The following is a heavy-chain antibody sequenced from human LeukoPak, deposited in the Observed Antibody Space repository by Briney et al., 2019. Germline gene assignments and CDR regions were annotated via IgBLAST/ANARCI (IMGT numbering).Heavy chain of an antibody. D-gene: IGHD3-9*01. CDR3: ARGPLTDYYYFDS. CDR2: IYYSGPT. V-gene: IGHV4-59*01. Sequence: SETLSLTCTVSGGSIDSDYWSWIRQPPGKGLEWNGYIYYSGPTNYNPSLKSRVTISVDTSKSQFSLRLSSVTAADTAMYYCARGPLTDYYYFDSWGQGTLVTVSS. CDR1: GGSIDSDY. J-gene: IGHJ4*02.